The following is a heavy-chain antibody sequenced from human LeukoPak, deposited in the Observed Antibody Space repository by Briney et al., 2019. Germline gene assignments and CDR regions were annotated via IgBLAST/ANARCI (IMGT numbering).Heavy chain of an antibody. Sequence: PSETLSLTCTVSGGSISSYYWSWIRQPPGKGLEWIGYIYYSGSTNYNPSLKSRVTISVDTSKNQFSLKLSSVTAADTAVYYCARGAAEYYYDSSGYYDWGQGTLVTVSS. J-gene: IGHJ4*02. D-gene: IGHD3-22*01. V-gene: IGHV4-59*01. CDR2: IYYSGST. CDR3: ARGAAEYYYDSSGYYD. CDR1: GGSISSYY.